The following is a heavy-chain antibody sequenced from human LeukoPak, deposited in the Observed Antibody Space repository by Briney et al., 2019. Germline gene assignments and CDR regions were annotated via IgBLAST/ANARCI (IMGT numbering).Heavy chain of an antibody. Sequence: GGSLRLSCVASGFTFSTYNMNWVRQAPGKGLEWVSSINSNGNYIRYADSVKGRFTISRDNAKNSLYLLMSSLRAEDTAVYYCARDYFWEQYYFDYWGQGTLVTVSS. CDR3: ARDYFWEQYYFDY. CDR2: INSNGNYI. CDR1: GFTFSTYN. D-gene: IGHD3-16*01. J-gene: IGHJ4*02. V-gene: IGHV3-21*01.